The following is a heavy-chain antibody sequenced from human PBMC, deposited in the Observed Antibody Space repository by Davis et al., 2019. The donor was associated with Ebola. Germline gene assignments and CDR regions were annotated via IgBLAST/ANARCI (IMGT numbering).Heavy chain of an antibody. J-gene: IGHJ4*02. D-gene: IGHD3-9*01. CDR1: GGSISSGGYY. Sequence: LRLSCTVSGGSISSGGYYWSWIRQHPGKGLEWIGYIYYSGSTYYNPSLKSRVTISVDTSKNQFSLKLSSVTAADTAMYYCARGPDIAYWGQGTLVTVSS. CDR3: ARGPDIAY. CDR2: IYYSGST. V-gene: IGHV4-30-4*08.